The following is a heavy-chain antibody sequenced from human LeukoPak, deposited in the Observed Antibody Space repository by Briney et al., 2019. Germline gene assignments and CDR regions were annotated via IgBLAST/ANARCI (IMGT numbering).Heavy chain of an antibody. J-gene: IGHJ4*02. V-gene: IGHV4-4*09. CDR1: GASMSSNY. D-gene: IGHD6-19*01. Sequence: PSETLSLTCTVSGASMSSNYWSWIRQPPGKGLEWIGYIYHSGNTNYTPSLERRVTTSVEESKNQFSLRVHFVSAADTAVYYCASTRRAAVAGRFDSWRQGTLVSVSS. CDR3: ASTRRAAVAGRFDS. CDR2: IYHSGNT.